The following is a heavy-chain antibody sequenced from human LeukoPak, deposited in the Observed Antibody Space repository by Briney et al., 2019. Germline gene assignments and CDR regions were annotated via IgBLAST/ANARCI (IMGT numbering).Heavy chain of an antibody. CDR3: AKQWLVGI. Sequence: GGPLRLSCAASGFTFSSYGMSWVRQAPGKGLEWVSGISDGVGTTYYADSVKGRFTISRDNSKNTLYLQMNSLRAEDTAIYYCAKQWLVGIWGQGTLVTVSS. D-gene: IGHD6-19*01. CDR2: ISDGVGTT. V-gene: IGHV3-23*01. J-gene: IGHJ4*02. CDR1: GFTFSSYG.